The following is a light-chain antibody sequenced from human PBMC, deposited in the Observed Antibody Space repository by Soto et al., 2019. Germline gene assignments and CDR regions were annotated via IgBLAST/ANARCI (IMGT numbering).Light chain of an antibody. CDR1: TSNIAGNT. CDR2: IDD. Sequence: QSVLTQPPSLSGTPGQRVTISCSGSTSNIAGNTVHWYQHLPETAPKLLIYIDDQRPSGVPDRFSGSKSGTSASLAIRGLQSEDEADYYCSAWDDSLIGVVFGGGTKLTVL. V-gene: IGLV1-44*01. CDR3: SAWDDSLIGVV. J-gene: IGLJ2*01.